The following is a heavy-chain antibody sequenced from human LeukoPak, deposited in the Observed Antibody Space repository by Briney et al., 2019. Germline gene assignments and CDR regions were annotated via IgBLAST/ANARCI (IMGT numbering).Heavy chain of an antibody. CDR1: GGSFSGYY. V-gene: IGHV4-34*01. Sequence: PSETLSLTCAVYGGSFSGYYWSWIRQPPGKGLEWIGEINHSGSTNYNPSLKSRVTISVDTSKNQFSLKLTSVTAADTAVYYCAREGSSSLYYYMDVWGKGTTVTISS. J-gene: IGHJ6*03. CDR2: INHSGST. CDR3: AREGSSSLYYYMDV. D-gene: IGHD6-13*01.